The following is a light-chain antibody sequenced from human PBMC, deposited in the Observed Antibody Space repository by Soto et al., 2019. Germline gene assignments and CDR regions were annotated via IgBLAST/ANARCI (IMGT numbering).Light chain of an antibody. CDR1: QSVSSN. CDR2: GAS. J-gene: IGKJ5*01. CDR3: QQYNNWLIT. Sequence: EIVMTQSPATLSVSPGERATLSCRASQSVSSNLAWYQQKPDQAPRLLIYGASTRATCIPARFSGSGSGTEFTLTISSLQSEDFAVYYCQQYNNWLITFGQGTRLEIK. V-gene: IGKV3-15*01.